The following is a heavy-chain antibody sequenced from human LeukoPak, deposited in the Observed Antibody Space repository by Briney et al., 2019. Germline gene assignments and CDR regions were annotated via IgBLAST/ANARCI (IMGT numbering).Heavy chain of an antibody. V-gene: IGHV3-30*02. Sequence: GGSLRLSRPAASFTSTSSGMHCARQAPGKWLGSVAFIRYYGRNRYYAESVKGRFNISRDNSKNTLYLQMNSLRDEDTVVYYCAARVVVISAPFDYWGERTLVTVSS. CDR2: IRYYGRNR. J-gene: IGHJ4*02. CDR1: SFTSTSSG. CDR3: AARVVVISAPFDY. D-gene: IGHD2-21*01.